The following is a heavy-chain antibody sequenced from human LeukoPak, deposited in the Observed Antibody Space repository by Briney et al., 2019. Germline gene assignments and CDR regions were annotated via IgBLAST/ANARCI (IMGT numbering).Heavy chain of an antibody. J-gene: IGHJ6*02. CDR3: ARHLPRSAMDV. CDR1: GLTFSHYW. V-gene: IGHV3-74*01. D-gene: IGHD1-26*01. CDR2: ISGDGSST. Sequence: GGSLRLSCAASGLTFSHYWMHWVRQAPGKGLVWVSRISGDGSSTNYADSVKGRFTISRDNAKNTLYLQMNSLRAEDTAVYYCARHLPRSAMDVWGQGTTVTVSS.